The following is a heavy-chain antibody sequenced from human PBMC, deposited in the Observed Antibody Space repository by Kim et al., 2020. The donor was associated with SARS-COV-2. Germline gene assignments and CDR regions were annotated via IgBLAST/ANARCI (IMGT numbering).Heavy chain of an antibody. J-gene: IGHJ6*01. CDR3: ARDIGGGSDYYDYGMDV. V-gene: IGHV3-53*01. D-gene: IGHD1-26*01. Sequence: KGLFTISRDNSKNALYLQMNSLGAEDTAVYYCARDIGGGSDYYDYGMDVWGQGTTVTVSS.